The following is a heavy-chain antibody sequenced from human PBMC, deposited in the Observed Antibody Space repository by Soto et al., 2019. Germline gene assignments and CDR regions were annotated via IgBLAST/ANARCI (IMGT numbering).Heavy chain of an antibody. CDR1: GGTFSSYA. CDR2: IIPIFGTA. CDR3: ARGCERWLQSYYFDY. J-gene: IGHJ4*02. Sequence: ASVKVSCKASGGTFSSYAISWVRQAPGQELEWMGGIIPIFGTANYAQKFQGRVTITADESTSTAYMELSSLRSEDTAVYYCARGCERWLQSYYFDYWGQGTLVTVSS. V-gene: IGHV1-69*13. D-gene: IGHD5-12*01.